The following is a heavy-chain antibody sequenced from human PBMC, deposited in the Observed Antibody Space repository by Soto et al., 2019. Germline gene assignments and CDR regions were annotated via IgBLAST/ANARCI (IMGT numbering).Heavy chain of an antibody. D-gene: IGHD3-16*01. CDR2: IDPGDSNT. Sequence: AGRSLTLSCPVSGYSFTYFWISWVRQMPGKGLEWMGRIDPGDSNTIYSPSFQGHVTISVDKSSSTSYLQWGSLKASDTAIYYCAKQGGYYYYGMDAWGQGTTVTVSS. CDR1: GYSFTYFW. CDR3: AKQGGYYYYGMDA. V-gene: IGHV5-10-1*01. J-gene: IGHJ6*02.